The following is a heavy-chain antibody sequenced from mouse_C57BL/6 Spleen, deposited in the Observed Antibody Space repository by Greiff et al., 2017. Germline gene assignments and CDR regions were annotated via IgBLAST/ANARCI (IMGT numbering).Heavy chain of an antibody. CDR2: INPYNGGT. J-gene: IGHJ2*01. CDR1: GYTFTDYY. Sequence: VQLQQSGPVLVKPGASVKMSCKASGYTFTDYYMNWVKKSHGKSLEWIGVINPYNGGTSYNQKFKGKATLTVDKSSSTAYMELNNLTSEDSAVYYCASIYYDYDEGYRGQGTTLTVS. D-gene: IGHD2-4*01. CDR3: ASIYYDYDEGY. V-gene: IGHV1-19*01.